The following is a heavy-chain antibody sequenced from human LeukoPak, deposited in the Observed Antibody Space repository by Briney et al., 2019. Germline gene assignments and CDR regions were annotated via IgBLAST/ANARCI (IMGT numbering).Heavy chain of an antibody. CDR2: ISYDGSNK. CDR1: GFTFSSYA. D-gene: IGHD6-13*01. Sequence: GGSLRLSCAASGFTFSSYAMHWVRQAPGKGLEWVAVISYDGSNKYYADSVKGRFTISRDNSKNTLYLQMNSLRAEDTAVYYCARDWLSYSSGGYLVDYWGQGTLVTVSS. J-gene: IGHJ4*02. V-gene: IGHV3-30-3*01. CDR3: ARDWLSYSSGGYLVDY.